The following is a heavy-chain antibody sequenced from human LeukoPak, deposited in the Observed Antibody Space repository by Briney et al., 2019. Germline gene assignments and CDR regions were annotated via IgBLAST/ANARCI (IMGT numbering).Heavy chain of an antibody. D-gene: IGHD3-22*01. CDR2: IYYSGST. V-gene: IGHV4-39*01. CDR3: ASRRVYYDSSGYYDAFDI. CDR1: GYSISSSSYY. J-gene: IGHJ3*02. Sequence: SETLSLTCAVSGYSISSSSYYWGWIRQPPGKGLEWIGSIYYSGSTYYNPSLKSRVTISVDTSKNQFSLKLSSVTAADTAVYYCASRRVYYDSSGYYDAFDIWGQGTMVTVSS.